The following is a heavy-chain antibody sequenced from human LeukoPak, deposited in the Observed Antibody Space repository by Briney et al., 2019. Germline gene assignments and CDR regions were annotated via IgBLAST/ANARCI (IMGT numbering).Heavy chain of an antibody. Sequence: GESLKISCQTSGYTFRHYWSVWVRQMPGKGLEWMGTIYPVDSDTRYSPSFRGQVTISADESTSTAYLQWDSLKVSDSAIYYCARRPASVGGGYDFWGQGTLVTVSS. CDR2: IYPVDSDT. J-gene: IGHJ4*02. D-gene: IGHD3-16*01. CDR3: ARRPASVGGGYDF. V-gene: IGHV5-51*01. CDR1: GYTFRHYW.